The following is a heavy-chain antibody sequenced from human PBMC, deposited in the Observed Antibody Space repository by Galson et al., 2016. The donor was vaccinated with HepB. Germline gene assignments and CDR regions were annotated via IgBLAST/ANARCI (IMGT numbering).Heavy chain of an antibody. CDR2: INAGNGNT. D-gene: IGHD2-21*01. Sequence: SGYTFTNYAMHWVRQAPGQRLEWMGWINAGNGNTRYSQSLQGRVTITRDTSASTAYMDLSSLRSEDTAVYYCARGLAGTYYYYVMDVWGQGTTVTVSS. J-gene: IGHJ6*02. V-gene: IGHV1-3*01. CDR3: ARGLAGTYYYYVMDV. CDR1: GYTFTNYA.